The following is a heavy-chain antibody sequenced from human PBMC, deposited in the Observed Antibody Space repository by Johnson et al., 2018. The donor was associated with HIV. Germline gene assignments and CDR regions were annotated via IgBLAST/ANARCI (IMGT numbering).Heavy chain of an antibody. J-gene: IGHJ3*02. V-gene: IGHV3-66*01. CDR1: GFTVSSNY. Sequence: VQLVESGGGLVQPGGSLRLSCAASGFTVSSNYMNWVRQAPGKGLEWVSVIYSGGSTFYADSVKGRFTISRDNSKNTLYLQMNNLRAEDTAVYYCARDSFDISGQQHDAFDIWGQGTMVTVSS. CDR2: IYSGGST. D-gene: IGHD3-22*01. CDR3: ARDSFDISGQQHDAFDI.